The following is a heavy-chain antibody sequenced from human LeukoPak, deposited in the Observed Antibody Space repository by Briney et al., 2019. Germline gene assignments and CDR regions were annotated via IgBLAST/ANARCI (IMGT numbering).Heavy chain of an antibody. CDR1: EFTFDDYT. CDR3: ARDSYYDSSLVY. J-gene: IGHJ4*02. D-gene: IGHD3-22*01. Sequence: PGGSLRLSCAASEFTFDDYTIHWVRQVPGKGLEWVSLISGDGGSTYYADSVKGRFTISRDNAKNSLYLQMNSLRAEDTAVYYCARDSYYDSSLVYWGQGTLVTVSS. V-gene: IGHV3-43*01. CDR2: ISGDGGST.